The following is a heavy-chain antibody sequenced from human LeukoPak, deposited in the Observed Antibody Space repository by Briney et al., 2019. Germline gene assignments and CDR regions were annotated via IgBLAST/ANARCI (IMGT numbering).Heavy chain of an antibody. Sequence: SVKVSCKASGGTFSSYTISWVRQAPGQGLEWMGRIIPILGIANYAQKFQGRVTVTADKSTSTAYMELSSLRSEDTAVYYCARGNTIFGVVSRLNYMDVWGKGTTVTVSS. J-gene: IGHJ6*03. D-gene: IGHD3-3*01. V-gene: IGHV1-69*02. CDR2: IIPILGIA. CDR3: ARGNTIFGVVSRLNYMDV. CDR1: GGTFSSYT.